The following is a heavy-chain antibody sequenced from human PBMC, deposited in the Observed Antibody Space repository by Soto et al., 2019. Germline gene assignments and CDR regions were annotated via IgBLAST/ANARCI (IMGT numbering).Heavy chain of an antibody. CDR3: AKWAVVAGRGWFDP. V-gene: IGHV3-23*01. J-gene: IGHJ5*02. D-gene: IGHD2-15*01. CDR2: ISGSGGNT. CDR1: GFTFSSYA. Sequence: EVQLLESGGGLVQPGGSPRLSCAASGFTFSSYAMIWVRQAPGKGLEWISDISGSGGNTHYADSVKGRFTISRDNSNNMLYLQMNSLRAEDTAIYYCAKWAVVAGRGWFDPWGQGTLVTVSS.